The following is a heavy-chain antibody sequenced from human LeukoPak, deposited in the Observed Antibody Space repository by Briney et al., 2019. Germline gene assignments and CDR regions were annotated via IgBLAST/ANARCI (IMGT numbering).Heavy chain of an antibody. J-gene: IGHJ4*02. CDR1: GFTFSNAW. Sequence: GGSLRLSCAASGFTFSNAWMSWVRQAPGKGLEWIGRIKSKAHGGTTDYAAPVKGRFTISRDDSKNTLYLQMNSLKTEDTAVYYCATSTLFSGSYPDDYWGQGTLVTVSS. V-gene: IGHV3-15*01. CDR2: IKSKAHGGTT. D-gene: IGHD1-26*01. CDR3: ATSTLFSGSYPDDY.